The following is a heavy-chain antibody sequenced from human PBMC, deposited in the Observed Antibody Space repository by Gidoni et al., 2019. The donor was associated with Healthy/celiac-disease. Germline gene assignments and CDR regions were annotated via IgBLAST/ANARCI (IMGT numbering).Heavy chain of an antibody. J-gene: IGHJ4*02. D-gene: IGHD3-22*01. CDR3: AKDPTYYYDSSGYYYPGYFDY. CDR1: GFTFSSYA. V-gene: IGHV3-23*01. Sequence: EVQLLESGGGLVQPGGSLRLSCADSGFTFSSYAMSCVRQAPGKGLEWVSAISGRGGSTYYADSVKGRFTIYRDNSKNTLYLQMNSLRAEDTAVYYCAKDPTYYYDSSGYYYPGYFDYWGQGTLVTVSS. CDR2: ISGRGGST.